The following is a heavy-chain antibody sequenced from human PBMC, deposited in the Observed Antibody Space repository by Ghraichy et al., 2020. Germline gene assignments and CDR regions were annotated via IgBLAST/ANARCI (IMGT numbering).Heavy chain of an antibody. CDR1: GFTFSSYA. J-gene: IGHJ4*02. CDR3: AKDLHLYYYDSSGFLDY. V-gene: IGHV3-23*01. CDR2: ISGSGGST. D-gene: IGHD3-22*01. Sequence: GGSLRLSCAASGFTFSSYAMSWVRQAPGKGLEWVSAISGSGGSTYYADSVKGRFTISRDNSKNTLYLQMNSLRAEDTAVYYCAKDLHLYYYDSSGFLDYWGQGTLVTISS.